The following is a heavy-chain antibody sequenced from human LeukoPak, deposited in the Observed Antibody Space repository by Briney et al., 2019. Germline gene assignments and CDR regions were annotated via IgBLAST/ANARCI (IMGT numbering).Heavy chain of an antibody. V-gene: IGHV3-33*01. CDR3: ARGDYYDSSGYYYDYYGMDV. CDR1: GLTFSSYG. CDR2: IWYDGSNK. J-gene: IGHJ6*02. D-gene: IGHD3-22*01. Sequence: GGSLRLSCAASGLTFSSYGMHWVRQAPGKGLEWVAVIWYDGSNKYYADSVKGRFTISRDNSKNTLYLQMDSLRAEDTAVYYCARGDYYDSSGYYYDYYGMDVWGQGTTVTVSS.